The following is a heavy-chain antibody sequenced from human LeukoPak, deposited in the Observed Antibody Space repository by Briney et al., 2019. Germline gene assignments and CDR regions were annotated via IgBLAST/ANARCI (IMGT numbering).Heavy chain of an antibody. CDR2: INHSGST. CDR3: ARGSKRYCTNGVCSYGMDV. D-gene: IGHD2-8*01. J-gene: IGHJ6*02. V-gene: IGHV4-34*01. Sequence: SETLSLTCAVYGGSFSGYYWSWIRQPPGKGLEWIGEINHSGSTNYNPSLKNRVTIPVDTSKNQFSLKLSSVTAADTAVYYCARGSKRYCTNGVCSYGMDVWGQGTTVTVSS. CDR1: GGSFSGYY.